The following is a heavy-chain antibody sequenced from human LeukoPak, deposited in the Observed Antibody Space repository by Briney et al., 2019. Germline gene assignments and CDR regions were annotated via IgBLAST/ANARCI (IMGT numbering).Heavy chain of an antibody. D-gene: IGHD3-22*01. CDR1: GYTFTGYY. J-gene: IGHJ6*03. Sequence: GASVKVSCKASGYTFTGYYMHWVRQAPGQGLEWMGWISAYNGNTNYAQKLQGRVTMTTDTSTSTAYMELRSLRSDDTAVYYCARAFSVVIHYMDVWGKGTTVTVSS. CDR3: ARAFSVVIHYMDV. CDR2: ISAYNGNT. V-gene: IGHV1-18*04.